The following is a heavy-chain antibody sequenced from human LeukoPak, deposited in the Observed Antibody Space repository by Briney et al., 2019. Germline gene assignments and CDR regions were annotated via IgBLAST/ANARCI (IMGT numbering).Heavy chain of an antibody. Sequence: SETLSLTCAVYGGSFSGYYWSWIRQPPGKGLEWIGEINHSGSTNYNPSLKSRVTISVDTSKNQFSLKLSSVTAADTAVYYCARAPPDTAMVVDYWGQGALVTVSS. CDR1: GGSFSGYY. CDR2: INHSGST. D-gene: IGHD5-18*01. J-gene: IGHJ4*02. V-gene: IGHV4-34*01. CDR3: ARAPPDTAMVVDY.